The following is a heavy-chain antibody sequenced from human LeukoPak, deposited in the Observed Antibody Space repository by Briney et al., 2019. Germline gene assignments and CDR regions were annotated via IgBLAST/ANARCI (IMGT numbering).Heavy chain of an antibody. J-gene: IGHJ4*02. D-gene: IGHD3-10*01. CDR3: ARGYGSGSYSSFDY. V-gene: IGHV1-69*06. CDR2: IIPIFGTA. Sequence: SVKASCKASGGTFSSYAISWVRQAPGQGLEWMGGIIPIFGTANYAQKFQGRVTITADKSTSTAYMELSSLRSEDTAVYYCARGYGSGSYSSFDYWGQGTLVTVSS. CDR1: GGTFSSYA.